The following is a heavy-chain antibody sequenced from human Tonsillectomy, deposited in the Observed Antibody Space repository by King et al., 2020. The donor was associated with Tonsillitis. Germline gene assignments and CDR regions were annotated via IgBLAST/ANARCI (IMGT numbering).Heavy chain of an antibody. Sequence: VQLVESGGGVVQSGRSLRLSCAASGFTFSSYCLHWVRQAPGKGLEWVAVIWYDGSNKYYADSVKGRFTISRDNSKNTLYLQMNSLRAEDTAVYYCARDGRIAAFDYWGQGTLVTVSS. D-gene: IGHD6-13*01. V-gene: IGHV3-33*01. CDR3: ARDGRIAAFDY. CDR1: GFTFSSYC. J-gene: IGHJ4*02. CDR2: IWYDGSNK.